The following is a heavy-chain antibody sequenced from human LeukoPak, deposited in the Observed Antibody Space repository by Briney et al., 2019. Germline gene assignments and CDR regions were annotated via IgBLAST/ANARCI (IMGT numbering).Heavy chain of an antibody. D-gene: IGHD6-13*01. J-gene: IGHJ6*03. CDR2: IYTSGST. V-gene: IGHV4-4*09. Sequence: SDTLSLPCTVSGGSISSYYWSWIRQPPGKGLEWIGYIYTSGSTNYNPSLTSRVTISVDTSKNQFSLKLSSVTAADTAVYYCARLEAAAGPSYYYYYMDVWGKGTTVSVSS. CDR1: GGSISSYY. CDR3: ARLEAAAGPSYYYYYMDV.